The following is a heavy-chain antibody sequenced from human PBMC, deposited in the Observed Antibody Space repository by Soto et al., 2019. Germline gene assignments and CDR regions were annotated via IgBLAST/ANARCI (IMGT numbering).Heavy chain of an antibody. CDR3: AREGGAMVINGWFDP. CDR2: IWYDGSNE. CDR1: GFSFSSYG. V-gene: IGHV3-33*01. J-gene: IGHJ5*02. Sequence: QVQLVESGGGVVQPGRSLRLSCAASGFSFSSYGMHWVRQAPGKGLEWVAVIWYDGSNEYYADSVKGRFTISRDNSNNPVNLQMNSLIAGDTAVYYCAREGGAMVINGWFDPGGQGTLATVSS. D-gene: IGHD3-16*01.